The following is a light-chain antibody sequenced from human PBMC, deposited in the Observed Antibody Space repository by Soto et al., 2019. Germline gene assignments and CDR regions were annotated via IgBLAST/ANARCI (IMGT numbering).Light chain of an antibody. CDR2: DVS. CDR3: SSYTSTNSWV. V-gene: IGLV2-14*01. CDR1: SSDVGGYNY. Sequence: QLVLTQSASVSGSPGQPITISCTGTSSDVGGYNYVSWYQQHPGKAPKLIIYDVSNRPSGVSTRFSGSKSGNTASLTISGLQAEDEADYSCSSYTSTNSWVFGGGTQLTVL. J-gene: IGLJ3*02.